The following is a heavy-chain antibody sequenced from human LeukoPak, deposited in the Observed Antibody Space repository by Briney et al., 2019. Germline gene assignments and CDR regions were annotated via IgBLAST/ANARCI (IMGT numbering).Heavy chain of an antibody. V-gene: IGHV1-69*04. J-gene: IGHJ6*02. Sequence: GASVTVSGKASGGTFSSYAISWVRQAPGQGLEWMGMIIPILGIANYAQKFQGRVTITADKSTSTAYMELSSLRSEDTAVYYCARDLWRVAARPYYYYGVDVWGQGTTVTVSS. D-gene: IGHD6-13*01. CDR3: ARDLWRVAARPYYYYGVDV. CDR1: GGTFSSYA. CDR2: IIPILGIA.